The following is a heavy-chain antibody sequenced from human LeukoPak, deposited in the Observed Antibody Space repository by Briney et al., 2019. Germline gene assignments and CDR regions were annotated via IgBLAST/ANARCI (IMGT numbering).Heavy chain of an antibody. CDR1: GYTFTGYY. CDR3: ARDPYSSSFDY. V-gene: IGHV1-2*02. CDR2: INPNSGGT. J-gene: IGHJ4*02. D-gene: IGHD6-13*01. Sequence: ASVKVSCKASGYTFTGYYMHWVRQAPGQGLEWMGWINPNSGGTNYAQKFQGRVTMTRDTSISTADMEMSRLRSDDTAVYYCARDPYSSSFDYWGQGTLVTVSS.